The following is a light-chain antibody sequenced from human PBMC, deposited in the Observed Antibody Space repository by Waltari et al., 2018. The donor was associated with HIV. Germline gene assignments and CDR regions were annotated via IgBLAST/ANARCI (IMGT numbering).Light chain of an antibody. CDR3: ISDTSTNTFRV. Sequence: QSALTQPASVSGSPGQSITISCTGISSDIGGHYFVSWYQHHPGKAPRLMIYAVNERPSGFSNRFSGAKSGNTASLTTSGLQVEDEADYYCISDTSTNTFRVFGTGTRVTFL. V-gene: IGLV2-14*03. J-gene: IGLJ1*01. CDR2: AVN. CDR1: SSDIGGHYF.